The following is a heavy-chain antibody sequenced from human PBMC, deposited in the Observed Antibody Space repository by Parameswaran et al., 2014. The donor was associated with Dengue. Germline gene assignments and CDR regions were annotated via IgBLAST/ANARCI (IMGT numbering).Heavy chain of an antibody. Sequence: WIRQPPGKGLEWLSHISSSSGTIYYADSVKGRFTISRDNAKNSLYLQMNSLRDEDTAVYYCARLGNGPFYYYYYMDVWGKGTTVTVSS. CDR3: ARLGNGPFYYYYYMDV. D-gene: IGHD2-8*01. J-gene: IGHJ6*03. CDR2: ISSSSGTI. V-gene: IGHV3-48*02.